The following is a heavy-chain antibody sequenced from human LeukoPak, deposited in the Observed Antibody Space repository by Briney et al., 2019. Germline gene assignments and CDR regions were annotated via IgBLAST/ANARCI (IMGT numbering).Heavy chain of an antibody. V-gene: IGHV6-1*01. CDR3: ARHRANYYGSGRGLHWFDP. Sequence: SQTLSLTCAISGDSVSSNSAAWNWIRQSPSRGLEWLGRTYYRSKWYNDYAVSVKSRITINPDTSKNQFSLKLSSVTAADTAVYYCARHRANYYGSGRGLHWFDPWGQGTLVTVSS. CDR1: GDSVSSNSAA. CDR2: TYYRSKWYN. J-gene: IGHJ5*02. D-gene: IGHD3-10*01.